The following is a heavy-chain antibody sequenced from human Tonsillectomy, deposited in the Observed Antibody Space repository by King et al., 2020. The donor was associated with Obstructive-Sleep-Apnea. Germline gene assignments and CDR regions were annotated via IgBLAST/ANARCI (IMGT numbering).Heavy chain of an antibody. J-gene: IGHJ6*02. CDR1: GFKFGGYT. V-gene: IGHV3-49*03. D-gene: IGHD6-19*01. Sequence: VQLVESGGGLVQPGRSLRLSCTASGFKFGGYTLSWIRQAPGKGLEWVGFIRSKGYGGTAEYGASMKGRFTISRDDSKSIAYLQMNSLKTEDTAVYYCTGHLGSGWSQGSMDVWGQGTTVTVSS. CDR3: TGHLGSGWSQGSMDV. CDR2: IRSKGYGGTA.